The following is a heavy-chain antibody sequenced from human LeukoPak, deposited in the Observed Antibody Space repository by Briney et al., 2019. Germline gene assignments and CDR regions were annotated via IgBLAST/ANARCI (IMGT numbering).Heavy chain of an antibody. CDR2: ISYSGGGT. CDR3: AKAAVITVFDY. V-gene: IGHV3-23*01. CDR1: GGSISSYY. Sequence: ETLSLTCTVSGGSISSYYWSWVRQPPGKGLEWVSAISYSGGGTYYADSVKGRFTIYRDNSMNTLYLQMSSLRAEDTAVYYCAKAAVITVFDYWGQGTLVTVSS. J-gene: IGHJ4*02. D-gene: IGHD4-23*01.